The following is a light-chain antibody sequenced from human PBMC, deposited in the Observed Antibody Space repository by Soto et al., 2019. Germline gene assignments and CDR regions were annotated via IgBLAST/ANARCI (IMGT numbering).Light chain of an antibody. J-gene: IGLJ2*01. CDR1: SSDVGGYNY. Sequence: QSALTQPPSASGSPGQSVTISCTGTSSDVGGYNYVSWYQQHPGKAPKLMIYEVSKRPSGVPDRFSGSKSGNTASLTVSGLQAEDEADYYCSSYAGSNNFVVFGGGTNDRP. CDR3: SSYAGSNNFVV. CDR2: EVS. V-gene: IGLV2-8*01.